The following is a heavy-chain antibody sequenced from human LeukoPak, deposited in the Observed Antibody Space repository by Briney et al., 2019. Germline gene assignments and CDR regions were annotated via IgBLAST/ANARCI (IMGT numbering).Heavy chain of an antibody. CDR1: GFTVSSNY. D-gene: IGHD6-19*01. J-gene: IGHJ4*02. V-gene: IGHV3-53*01. CDR2: IYSGGST. Sequence: PGGSLRLSCAASGFTVSSNYMSWVRQAPGKGLEWVSVIYSGGSTYYADSVKGRFTISRDNSKNTLYLQMNSLRAEDTAVYYCPRDKWGAVAGLDYWGQGTLVTVSS. CDR3: PRDKWGAVAGLDY.